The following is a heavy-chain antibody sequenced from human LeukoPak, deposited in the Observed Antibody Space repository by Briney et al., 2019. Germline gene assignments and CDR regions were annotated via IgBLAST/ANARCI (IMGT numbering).Heavy chain of an antibody. V-gene: IGHV3-7*01. CDR1: GVTFRSFW. CDR3: ASGRSGRD. Sequence: GGSLRLSCAASGVTFRSFWMSWFRQAPGKGLEWVANIKEDGSERYYVDSVKGRFTISRDNAKNSLFLQLSSVRVDDTAVYYCASGRSGRDGGQGTLVTVCS. CDR2: IKEDGSER. D-gene: IGHD1-26*01. J-gene: IGHJ4*02.